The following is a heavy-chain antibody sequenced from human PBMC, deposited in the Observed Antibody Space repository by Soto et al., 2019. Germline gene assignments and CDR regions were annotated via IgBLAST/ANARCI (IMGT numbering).Heavy chain of an antibody. J-gene: IGHJ4*02. D-gene: IGHD6-19*01. CDR2: IYYSGST. Sequence: KASETLSLTCTVSGGSISSYYWSWIRQPPGKGLEWIGYIYYSGSTNYNPSLKSRVTISVDTSKNQFSLKLSSVTAADTAVYYCAREGYSSGWYGVFDYWGQGTLVTVSS. V-gene: IGHV4-59*01. CDR3: AREGYSSGWYGVFDY. CDR1: GGSISSYY.